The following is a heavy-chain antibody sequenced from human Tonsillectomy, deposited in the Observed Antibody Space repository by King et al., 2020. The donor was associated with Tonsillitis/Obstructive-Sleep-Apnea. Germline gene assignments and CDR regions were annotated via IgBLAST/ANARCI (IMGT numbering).Heavy chain of an antibody. Sequence: QLVQSGAEVKKPGSSVKVSCKASGGTFSSYAISWVRQAPGQGLEWMGGIIPIFGTANYVQKFQGRVTITADESTSPAYMELSSLRSEDSAVYYCARTDPSTSYYYYYMDVWGKGTTVTVSS. V-gene: IGHV1-69*01. CDR3: ARTDPSTSYYYYYMDV. J-gene: IGHJ6*03. CDR2: IIPIFGTA. CDR1: GGTFSSYA.